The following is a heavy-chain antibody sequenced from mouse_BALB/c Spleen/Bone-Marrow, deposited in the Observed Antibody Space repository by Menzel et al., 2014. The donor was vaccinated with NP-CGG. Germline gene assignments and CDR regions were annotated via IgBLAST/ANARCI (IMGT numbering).Heavy chain of an antibody. V-gene: IGHV7-3*02. CDR1: GFTFTXYY. D-gene: IGHD1-2*01. CDR2: IRNKANGYTT. CDR3: AVRGITTATGAMDY. Sequence: EVKLMESGGGLVQPGGSLRLSCATSGFTFTXYYMSWVRQPPGKALEWLGFIRNKANGYTTEYSASVKGRFTISRDNSHSILYLQMNALRAEDSATYYCAVRGITTATGAMDYWGQGTSVTVSS. J-gene: IGHJ4*01.